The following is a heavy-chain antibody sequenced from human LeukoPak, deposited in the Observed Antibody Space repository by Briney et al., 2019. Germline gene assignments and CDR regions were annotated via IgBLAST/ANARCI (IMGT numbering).Heavy chain of an antibody. D-gene: IGHD4-17*01. CDR3: ARDRDTGTFDY. Sequence: GPSVKVSCKPSGYTFVNNGVTWVRQAPGQGLEWMGWISAYNGNTNYAQKFQGRITMATDTSTSTAYMELRSLRSDDTAVYYCARDRDTGTFDYWGQGTLVTVSS. CDR1: GYTFVNNG. V-gene: IGHV1-18*01. CDR2: ISAYNGNT. J-gene: IGHJ4*02.